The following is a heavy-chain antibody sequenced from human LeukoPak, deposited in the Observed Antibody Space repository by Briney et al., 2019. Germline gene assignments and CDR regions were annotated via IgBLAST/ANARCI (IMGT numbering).Heavy chain of an antibody. V-gene: IGHV4-59*02. CDR2: SYYTGT. D-gene: IGHD3-22*01. CDR3: ARGELVITRTLDY. CDR1: GGSVTDYY. J-gene: IGHJ4*02. Sequence: SETLSLTCTVSGGSVTDYYWSWIRQSPGKGLEWIGYSYYTGTSYNPSLKSRVTIAADTSKNQFSLKLSSVTAADTAVYYCARGELVITRTLDYWGQGTLVTVSS.